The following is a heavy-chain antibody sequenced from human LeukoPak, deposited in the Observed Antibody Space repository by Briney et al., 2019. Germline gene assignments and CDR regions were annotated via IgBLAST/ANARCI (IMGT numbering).Heavy chain of an antibody. CDR1: GYTFTDYY. CDR2: VDPEDGET. D-gene: IGHD4-11*01. CDR3: ASPSNYGYYYYYMDV. J-gene: IGHJ6*03. V-gene: IGHV1-69-2*01. Sequence: ASVKISCKVSGYTFTDYYMHWVQQAPGKGLEWMGLVDPEDGETIYAEKFQGRVTITADTSTDTAYMELSSPRSEDTAVYYCASPSNYGYYYYYMDVWGKGTTVTVSS.